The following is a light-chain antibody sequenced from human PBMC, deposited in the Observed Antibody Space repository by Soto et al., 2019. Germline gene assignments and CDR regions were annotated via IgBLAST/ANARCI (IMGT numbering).Light chain of an antibody. CDR2: AAS. V-gene: IGKV1-39*01. CDR3: QQSYSSPRT. Sequence: DIEMTQSPSSLSASVGDRVTLTCRASQGISTYLNWYQLKPGKAPKLLIYAASLLHSGVPSRFSGSGSGTDFTLIISSLQPDDFAVYYCQQSYSSPRTFGQGTKLEI. CDR1: QGISTY. J-gene: IGKJ2*02.